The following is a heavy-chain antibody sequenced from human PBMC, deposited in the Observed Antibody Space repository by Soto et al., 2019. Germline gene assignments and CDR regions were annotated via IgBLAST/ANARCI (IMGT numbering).Heavy chain of an antibody. V-gene: IGHV1-18*01. CDR3: ASSYCGGNCYSNLTLDYYYYGMDV. CDR1: GYTFTNYG. CDR2: ISAYNGNI. D-gene: IGHD2-21*02. Sequence: QVQLVQSGAEVKKPGASVKVSCKASGYTFTNYGISWVRQAPGQGLEWMGWISAYNGNINYAQKLQGRVNRTTDTSTSTAYMELRSLRSDDTAMYYCASSYCGGNCYSNLTLDYYYYGMDVWGQGTTVTVSS. J-gene: IGHJ6*02.